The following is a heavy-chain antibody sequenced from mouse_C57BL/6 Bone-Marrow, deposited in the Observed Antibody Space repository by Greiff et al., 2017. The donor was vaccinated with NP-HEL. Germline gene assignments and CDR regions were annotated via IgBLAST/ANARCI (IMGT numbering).Heavy chain of an antibody. CDR2: IYPGDGDT. V-gene: IGHV1-82*01. J-gene: IGHJ2*01. D-gene: IGHD1-3*01. CDR3: ETVAPFVY. Sequence: VQLQQSGPELVKPGASVKISCKASGYAFSSSWMNWVKQRPGKGLEWIGRIYPGDGDTNYNGKLKGKATLTADKSSSTAYMQLSSLTSEDSAVYFCETVAPFVYWAKDTTLTVSS. CDR1: GYAFSSSW.